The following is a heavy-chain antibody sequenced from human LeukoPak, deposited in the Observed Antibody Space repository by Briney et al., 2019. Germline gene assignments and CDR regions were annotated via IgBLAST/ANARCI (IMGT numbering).Heavy chain of an antibody. CDR1: GGSISSSSYY. D-gene: IGHD2-15*01. CDR3: ARLPTSRYCSGGSCDAEDAFEI. Sequence: SETLSLTCTVSGGSISSSSYYWGWIRQPPGKGLEWIGSIYYSGSTYYNPSLKSRVTISVDTSKNQFSLKLSSVTAADTAVYYCARLPTSRYCSGGSCDAEDAFEIWGQGTMVTVSS. J-gene: IGHJ3*02. V-gene: IGHV4-39*07. CDR2: IYYSGST.